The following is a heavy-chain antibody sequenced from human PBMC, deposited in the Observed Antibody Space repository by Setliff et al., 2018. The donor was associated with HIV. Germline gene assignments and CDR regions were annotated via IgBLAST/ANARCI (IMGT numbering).Heavy chain of an antibody. CDR1: GFMFSNYW. D-gene: IGHD5-18*01. J-gene: IGHJ4*02. CDR2: LNQDGTEK. V-gene: IGHV3-7*01. CDR3: ARGARGYSYG. Sequence: PGGSLRLSCTASGFMFSNYWISWVRQAQGKGLEWVANLNQDGTEKYYLESVKGRFTISRDNANNSLYLQMNSLRAEDTAVYYCARGARGYSYGWGQGTLVTVSS.